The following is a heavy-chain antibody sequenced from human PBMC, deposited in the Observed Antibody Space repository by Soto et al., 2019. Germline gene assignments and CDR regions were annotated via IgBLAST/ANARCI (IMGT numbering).Heavy chain of an antibody. J-gene: IGHJ3*02. D-gene: IGHD3-22*01. CDR1: GFTFSSYD. CDR3: ARGTRRITMMDDAFDI. CDR2: IGTAGDT. V-gene: IGHV3-13*04. Sequence: EVQLVESGGGLVQPGGSLRLSCAASGFTFSSYDMHWVRQATGKGLEWVSAIGTAGDTYYPGSVKGRFTISRENAKNSLYLQMNSLRAGDTAVYYCARGTRRITMMDDAFDIWGQGTMVTVSS.